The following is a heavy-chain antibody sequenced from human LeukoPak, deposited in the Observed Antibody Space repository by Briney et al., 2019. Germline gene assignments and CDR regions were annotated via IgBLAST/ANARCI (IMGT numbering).Heavy chain of an antibody. CDR2: INNDGSST. J-gene: IGHJ4*02. CDR3: VRERNNFWSGHHSIFDS. CDR1: GFIFSDHW. V-gene: IGHV3-74*01. D-gene: IGHD3-3*01. Sequence: GGSLRLSCAASGFIFSDHWMHWVRQAPGKGLVWLSRINNDGSSTIYADSVKGRFTSSRDNAENTLFLEMSSLRVEDTAVYYCVRERNNFWSGHHSIFDSWGQGTLVTVSS.